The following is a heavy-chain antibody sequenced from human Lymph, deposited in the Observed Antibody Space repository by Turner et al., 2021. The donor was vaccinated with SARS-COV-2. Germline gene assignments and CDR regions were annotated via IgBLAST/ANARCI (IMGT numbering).Heavy chain of an antibody. CDR3: ARDSSGSGTLDY. CDR2: ISYDGSNK. Sequence: QVPLVESGGRVVQPGRSLRLLCRASGFTFNNYPMHWVRQAPGKGREWVAVISYDGSNKYYADSVKGRFTISRDNSKNTLYLQMNSLRAEDTAVYDCARDSSGSGTLDYWGQGTLVTVSS. J-gene: IGHJ4*02. V-gene: IGHV3-30-3*01. CDR1: GFTFNNYP. D-gene: IGHD3-10*01.